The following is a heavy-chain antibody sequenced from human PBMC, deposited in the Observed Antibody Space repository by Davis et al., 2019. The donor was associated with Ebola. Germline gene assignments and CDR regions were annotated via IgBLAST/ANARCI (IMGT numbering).Heavy chain of an antibody. CDR2: IIPTFGTA. Sequence: SAKVSCKASGGTFSSYAISWVRQAPGQGLEWMGGIIPTFGTANYAQKFQGRVTITADESTSTAYMELSSLRSEDTAVYYCASRGSRSYDVDYWGQGTLVTVSS. CDR1: GGTFSSYA. V-gene: IGHV1-69*13. CDR3: ASRGSRSYDVDY. D-gene: IGHD3-3*01. J-gene: IGHJ4*02.